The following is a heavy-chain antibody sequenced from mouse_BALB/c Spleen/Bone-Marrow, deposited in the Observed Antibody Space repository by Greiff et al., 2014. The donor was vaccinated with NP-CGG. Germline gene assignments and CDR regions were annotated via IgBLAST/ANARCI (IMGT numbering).Heavy chain of an antibody. V-gene: IGHV14-3*02. Sequence: VQLQQSGAELVKPGASVKLSCTASGFNIKDTYMHWVKQRPEQGLEWIGRIDPANGNTKYDPKFQGKATITADTSSNTAYLQLSSLISEDTAVYYCAPYYYGSSQFAYWGQGTLVTVSA. J-gene: IGHJ3*01. CDR1: GFNIKDTY. D-gene: IGHD1-1*01. CDR3: APYYYGSSQFAY. CDR2: IDPANGNT.